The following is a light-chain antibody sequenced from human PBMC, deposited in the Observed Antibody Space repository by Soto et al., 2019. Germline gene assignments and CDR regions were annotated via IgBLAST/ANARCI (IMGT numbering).Light chain of an antibody. CDR2: GAF. V-gene: IGKV3-15*01. Sequence: EIVMTQSTATLSVSPWERATLSCRASQSVSYNLAWYQQKPGQGPRLLIYGAFTRATGIPARFSGSGSGTEFTLTISSLQSEDFAVYYCQQYKNWPPLTFGGGTKVEIK. CDR1: QSVSYN. J-gene: IGKJ4*01. CDR3: QQYKNWPPLT.